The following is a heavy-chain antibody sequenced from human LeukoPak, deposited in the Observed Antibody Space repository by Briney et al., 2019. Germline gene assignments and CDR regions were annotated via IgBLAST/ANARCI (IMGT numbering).Heavy chain of an antibody. CDR1: GGSISSYY. D-gene: IGHD6-13*01. Sequence: SETLSLTCTVSGGSISSYYWSWIRQPPGKGLEWIGYIYYSGSTNYNPPLKSRVTISVDTSKNQFSLKLSSVTAADTAAYYCARRSSSWPRHFDYWGQGTLVTVSS. J-gene: IGHJ4*02. CDR2: IYYSGST. CDR3: ARRSSSWPRHFDY. V-gene: IGHV4-59*08.